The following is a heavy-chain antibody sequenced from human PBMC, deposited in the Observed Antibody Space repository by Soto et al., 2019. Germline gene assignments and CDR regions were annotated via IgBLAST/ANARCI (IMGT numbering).Heavy chain of an antibody. CDR3: ARGLRYFAL. Sequence: QVQLQESGPGLVKPSETLSLTCTVSGGSITSSYWSWIRQPPGKGLEWIGYIYYSGRTKYNPSLKSRVTISVDTSKIQFSLNLSSVTGADTSVYFCARGLRYFALWGQGTLVTVSS. CDR1: GGSITSSY. CDR2: IYYSGRT. V-gene: IGHV4-59*01. D-gene: IGHD3-16*01. J-gene: IGHJ4*02.